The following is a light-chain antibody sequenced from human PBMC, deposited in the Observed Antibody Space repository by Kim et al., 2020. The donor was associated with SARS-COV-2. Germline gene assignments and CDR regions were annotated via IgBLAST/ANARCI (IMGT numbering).Light chain of an antibody. CDR2: IDI. J-gene: IGLJ1*01. Sequence: RVTISYTGISSNIGAGNEVHWYQQLPGTAPKLLIYIDINRPSGVPDRFSGSKSGTSASLAITGLQTEDEADYYCQSYDNSLSGYVFGSGTKVTVL. CDR3: QSYDNSLSGYV. CDR1: SSNIGAGNE. V-gene: IGLV1-40*01.